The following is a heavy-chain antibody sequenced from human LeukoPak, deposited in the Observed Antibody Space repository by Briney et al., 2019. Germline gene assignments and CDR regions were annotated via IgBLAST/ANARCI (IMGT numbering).Heavy chain of an antibody. J-gene: IGHJ4*02. CDR2: INHSGST. Sequence: SETLSLTCAVSGGSFSGYYWSWIRQPPGQGLEWMGEINHSGSTNYTPSLKSRVTTSVDTSKTQFSLKLSSMTAADTAVYYCAITYDYGGYGAGEFDYWGKGTWFTVSS. D-gene: IGHD4-17*01. CDR1: GGSFSGYY. CDR3: AITYDYGGYGAGEFDY. V-gene: IGHV4-34*01.